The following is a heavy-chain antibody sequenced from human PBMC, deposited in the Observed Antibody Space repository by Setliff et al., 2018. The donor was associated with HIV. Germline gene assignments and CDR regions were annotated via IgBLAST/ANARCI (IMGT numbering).Heavy chain of an antibody. CDR3: ARDVGLCGVDCWPYFYFDL. CDR1: GGFISNHY. D-gene: IGHD2-21*02. CDR2: AHYSGSS. Sequence: SETLSLTCTISGGFISNHYWNWIRQPPGKGLEWIGSAHYSGSSYYSPSLKSRVTISLDTSKNQFSLKLSSMTAADTAVYYCARDVGLCGVDCWPYFYFDLWGRGNLVTSPQ. V-gene: IGHV4-59*11. J-gene: IGHJ2*01.